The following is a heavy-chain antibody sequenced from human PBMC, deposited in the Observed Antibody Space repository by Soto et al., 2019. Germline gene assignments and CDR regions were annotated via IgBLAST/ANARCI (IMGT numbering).Heavy chain of an antibody. CDR2: LVPQFGTP. V-gene: IGHV1-69*01. D-gene: IGHD5-18*01. CDR3: ARQNRDTSMVPFDV. J-gene: IGHJ4*02. Sequence: QVQLVQSGAEVKKPGSSVKVSCLASRGTFNRYAINWVRQAPRHGLEWLGALVPQFGTPNYAQKFQDRVTIVADESTNTTSMELRGLTSDDTAVYYCARQNRDTSMVPFDVWGQGTLVTVSS. CDR1: RGTFNRYA.